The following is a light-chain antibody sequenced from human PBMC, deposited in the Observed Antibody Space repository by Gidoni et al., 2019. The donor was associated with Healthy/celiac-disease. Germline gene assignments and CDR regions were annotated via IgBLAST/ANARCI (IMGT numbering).Light chain of an antibody. CDR2: GAS. Sequence: EIVMTQSPATLSVSPGERATLSCRASQSVSSNLAWYQQKPGQAPRLLIYGASTWATGIPARFSGSGSGTEFTLTISSLQSEDFAVYYCQQYNNWPREYTFGQGTKLEIK. V-gene: IGKV3-15*01. CDR1: QSVSSN. J-gene: IGKJ2*01. CDR3: QQYNNWPREYT.